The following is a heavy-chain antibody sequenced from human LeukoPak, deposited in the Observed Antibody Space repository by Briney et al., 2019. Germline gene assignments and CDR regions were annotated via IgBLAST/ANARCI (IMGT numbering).Heavy chain of an antibody. D-gene: IGHD2-21*02. CDR3: ARGHHVVVATATWASDAFDL. J-gene: IGHJ3*01. CDR1: GDSFTGYW. CDR2: IYPGDSDT. V-gene: IGHV5-51*01. Sequence: GGALQISCKGAGDSFTGYWIGWVRQMPGEGLEGMGTIYPGDSDTRYSPSFQGQVTISADKSISTAYLQWNSLKASDTAMYYCARGHHVVVATATWASDAFDLWGQGTMVTVSS.